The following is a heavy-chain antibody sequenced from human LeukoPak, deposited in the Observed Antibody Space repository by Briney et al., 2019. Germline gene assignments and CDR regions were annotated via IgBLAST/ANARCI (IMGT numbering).Heavy chain of an antibody. CDR2: FDPEGGET. CDR1: GYTLTELS. V-gene: IGHV1-24*01. Sequence: ASVKVSCKVSGYTLTELSMHWVRQAPGKGLEWMGGFDPEGGETIYAQKFQGRVTMTEDTSTDTAYMELSSLRSEDTAVYYCATLAAADMYYFDYWGQGTLVTVSS. D-gene: IGHD6-13*01. CDR3: ATLAAADMYYFDY. J-gene: IGHJ4*02.